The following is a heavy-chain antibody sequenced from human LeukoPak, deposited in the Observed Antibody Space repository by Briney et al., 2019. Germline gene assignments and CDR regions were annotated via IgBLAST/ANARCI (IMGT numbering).Heavy chain of an antibody. J-gene: IGHJ4*02. CDR3: AKVLGIAARPKGIDY. Sequence: GGSLRLSCAASGFTFSSYGMHWVRQAPGKGLEWVAFIRYDGSNKYYADSVKGRFTISRDNSKNTLYLQMNSLRAEDTAVYYCAKVLGIAARPKGIDYWGQGTLVTVSS. V-gene: IGHV3-30*02. CDR2: IRYDGSNK. CDR1: GFTFSSYG. D-gene: IGHD6-6*01.